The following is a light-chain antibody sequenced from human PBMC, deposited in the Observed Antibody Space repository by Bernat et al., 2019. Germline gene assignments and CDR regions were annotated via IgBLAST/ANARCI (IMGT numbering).Light chain of an antibody. CDR1: QVIRND. Sequence: DIQMTQSPSSLSASVGDRVTITCRASQVIRNDLGWFQHKPGEAPRRLIYAASSLQSGVPSRFSGSGSGTEFTLTISSVEPEDFATYYCLQHNTYPITFGGGTRVEIK. CDR2: AAS. CDR3: LQHNTYPIT. V-gene: IGKV1-17*01. J-gene: IGKJ4*01.